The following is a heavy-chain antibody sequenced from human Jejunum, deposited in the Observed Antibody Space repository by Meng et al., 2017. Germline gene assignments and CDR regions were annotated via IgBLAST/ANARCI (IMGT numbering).Heavy chain of an antibody. CDR3: AREIGGYSYGYVDY. J-gene: IGHJ4*02. CDR1: GGPLSSHA. CDR2: INPIFGTA. V-gene: IGHV1-69*01. Sequence: QVQLVQSGAEVKKPGSSVKASCKASGGPLSSHAISWVRQAPGQGLEWMGEINPIFGTANYAQKFQGRVSITADESTSTAYMELSSLRSEDTAVYYCAREIGGYSYGYVDYWGQGTLVTVSS. D-gene: IGHD5-18*01.